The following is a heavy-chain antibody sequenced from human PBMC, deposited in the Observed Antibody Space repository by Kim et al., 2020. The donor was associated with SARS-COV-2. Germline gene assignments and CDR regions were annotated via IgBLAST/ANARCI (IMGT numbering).Heavy chain of an antibody. J-gene: IGHJ6*02. CDR2: INPSGGST. CDR1: GYTFTSYY. V-gene: IGHV1-46*01. D-gene: IGHD2-21*02. CDR3: ARRYCGGDCYAAYYYYYGMDV. Sequence: ASVKVSCKASGYTFTSYYMHWVRQAPGQGLEWMGIINPSGGSTSYAQKFQGRVTMTRDTSTSTVYMELSSLRSEDTAVYYCARRYCGGDCYAAYYYYYGMDVWGQGTTVTVSS.